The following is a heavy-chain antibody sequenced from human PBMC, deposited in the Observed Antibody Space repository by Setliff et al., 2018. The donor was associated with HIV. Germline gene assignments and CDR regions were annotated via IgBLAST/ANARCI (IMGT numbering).Heavy chain of an antibody. CDR1: GGSVNSSRYY. D-gene: IGHD3-3*01. J-gene: IGHJ4*02. CDR3: ARHCLQYYDFWSGQPGGDTVGYFDY. Sequence: LSLTCIVSGGSVNSSRYYWGWVRQPPGKGREWIGSVYYSGTTYYNPSLKSRVTISADTSKTQFSLKLSSVTAADTAVYYCARHCLQYYDFWSGQPGGDTVGYFDYWGPGTLVTVSS. CDR2: VYYSGTT. V-gene: IGHV4-39*01.